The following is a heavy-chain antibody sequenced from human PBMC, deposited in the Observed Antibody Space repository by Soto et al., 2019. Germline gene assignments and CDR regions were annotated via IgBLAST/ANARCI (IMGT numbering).Heavy chain of an antibody. D-gene: IGHD4-4*01. CDR1: GFTFSSYG. CDR2: ISYDGSNK. V-gene: IGHV3-30*18. J-gene: IGHJ4*02. CDR3: AKSLQMTTVTRGY. Sequence: GGSLRLSCAASGFTFSSYGMHWVRQAPGKGLEWVAVISYDGSNKYYADSVKGRFTISRDNSKNTLYLQMNSLRAEDTAVYYCAKSLQMTTVTRGYWGQGTLVTVSS.